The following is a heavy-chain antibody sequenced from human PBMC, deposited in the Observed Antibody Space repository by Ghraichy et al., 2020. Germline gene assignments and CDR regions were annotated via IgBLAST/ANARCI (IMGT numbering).Heavy chain of an antibody. J-gene: IGHJ6*02. V-gene: IGHV1-18*04. D-gene: IGHD6-19*01. CDR3: ARDRPYLPGIAVAAAYYYYYGMDV. CDR1: GYTFTSYG. Sequence: ASVKVSCKASGYTFTSYGISWVRQAPGQGLEWMGWISAYNGNTNYAQKLQGRVTMTTDTSTSTAYMELRSLRSDDTAVYYCARDRPYLPGIAVAAAYYYYYGMDVWGQGTTVTVSS. CDR2: ISAYNGNT.